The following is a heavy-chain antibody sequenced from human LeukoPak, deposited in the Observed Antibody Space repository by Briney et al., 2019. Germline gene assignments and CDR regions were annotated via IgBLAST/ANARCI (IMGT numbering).Heavy chain of an antibody. D-gene: IGHD4-17*01. CDR2: IWYDGSNK. CDR3: ASGNPNGDLLLDY. Sequence: GRSLRLSCAASGFTFSTYGMHWVRQAPGKGLEWVAVIWYDGSNKYYADSVKGRFTISRDNSKNTLYLQMNSLRAEDTAVYYCASGNPNGDLLLDYWGQGTLVTVSS. J-gene: IGHJ4*02. CDR1: GFTFSTYG. V-gene: IGHV3-33*01.